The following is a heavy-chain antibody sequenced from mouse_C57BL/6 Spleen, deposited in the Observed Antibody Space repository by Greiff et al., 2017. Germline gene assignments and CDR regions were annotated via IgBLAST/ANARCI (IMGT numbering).Heavy chain of an antibody. CDR3: ARVSSGPAWFAY. CDR2: IDPSDSET. Sequence: VQLQQSGAELVRPGSSVKLSCKASGYTFTSYWLPWVKQRPIQGLEWIGNIDPSDSETHYNQKFKDKATLTVDKSSSTAYLQLSSLTSEDSAVYYCARVSSGPAWFAYGGQGTLVNVSA. D-gene: IGHD3-2*02. J-gene: IGHJ3*01. CDR1: GYTFTSYW. V-gene: IGHV1-52*01.